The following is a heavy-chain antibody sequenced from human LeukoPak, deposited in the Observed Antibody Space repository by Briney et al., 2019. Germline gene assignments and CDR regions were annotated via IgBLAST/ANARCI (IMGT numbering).Heavy chain of an antibody. Sequence: PGGSLRLSGAASGFTFNNAWMSWVGQAPGKGLKWLGRIKSKTDGGTTDYAAPVKGRFTISRDDSKNTLYLQMNSLKTEDTAVYYCITFSMIVVVITDWGQGTLVTVSS. J-gene: IGHJ4*02. CDR3: ITFSMIVVVITD. V-gene: IGHV3-15*01. CDR1: GFTFNNAW. D-gene: IGHD3-22*01. CDR2: IKSKTDGGTT.